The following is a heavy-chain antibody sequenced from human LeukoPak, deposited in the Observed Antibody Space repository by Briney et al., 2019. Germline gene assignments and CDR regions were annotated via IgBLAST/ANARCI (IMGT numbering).Heavy chain of an antibody. D-gene: IGHD3-9*01. CDR1: GGSISSSSYY. Sequence: SETLSLTCTVSGGSISSSSYYWGWIRQPPGKGLEWIGSIYYSGSTYYNPSLKSRVTISVDTSKNQFSLKLSSVTAADTAVYYCARAAYYDILTGYYSYFDYWGQGTLVTVSS. V-gene: IGHV4-39*07. J-gene: IGHJ4*02. CDR2: IYYSGST. CDR3: ARAAYYDILTGYYSYFDY.